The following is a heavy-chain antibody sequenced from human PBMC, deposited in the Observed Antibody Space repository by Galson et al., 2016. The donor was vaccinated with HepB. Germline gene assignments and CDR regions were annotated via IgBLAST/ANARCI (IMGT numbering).Heavy chain of an antibody. Sequence: PALVKPTQTLTLTCTFSGFSLSTSGEGVGWTRQPPGKALEWLALIYWNDDKRYSPSLRRRLTITKDTSKNQVVLTMTDMDPVDTATYYCAHRRSGYCNSISCLYFDYWGQGALVTVSS. J-gene: IGHJ4*02. V-gene: IGHV2-5*01. D-gene: IGHD2-2*01. CDR3: AHRRSGYCNSISCLYFDY. CDR1: GFSLSTSGEG. CDR2: IYWNDDK.